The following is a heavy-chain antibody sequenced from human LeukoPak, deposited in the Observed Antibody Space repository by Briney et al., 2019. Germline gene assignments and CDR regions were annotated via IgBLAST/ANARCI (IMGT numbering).Heavy chain of an antibody. J-gene: IGHJ3*02. CDR2: ISGSGGST. V-gene: IGHV3-23*01. CDR1: GFTFTNYA. Sequence: GGSLRLSCAASGFTFTNYAMSWVRQAPGKGLEWVSAISGSGGSTYYADSVKGRFTISRDNSKNTLYLQMNSLRAEDTAVYYCAKDSGVWFGELVFSYDAFDIWGQGTMVTVSS. D-gene: IGHD3-10*01. CDR3: AKDSGVWFGELVFSYDAFDI.